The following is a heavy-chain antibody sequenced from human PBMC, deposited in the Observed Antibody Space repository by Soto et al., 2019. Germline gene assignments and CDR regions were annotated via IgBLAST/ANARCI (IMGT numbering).Heavy chain of an antibody. V-gene: IGHV3-21*01. CDR3: ASETESIAVAGIYYFDY. J-gene: IGHJ4*02. CDR2: ISSSSSYI. CDR1: GFTFSSYS. Sequence: GSLRLSCAASGFTFSSYSMNWVRQAPGKGLEWVSSISSSSSYIYYADSVKGRFTISRDNAKNSLYLQMNSLRAEDTAVYYCASETESIAVAGIYYFDYWGQGTLVTVSS. D-gene: IGHD6-19*01.